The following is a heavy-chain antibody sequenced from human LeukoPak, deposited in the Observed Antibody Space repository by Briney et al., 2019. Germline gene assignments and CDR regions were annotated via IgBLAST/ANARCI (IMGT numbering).Heavy chain of an antibody. D-gene: IGHD2-21*01. Sequence: GALMKVSCKASGYTFTSYDINWVRQATGQGLEWMGWMNPNSGNTGYAQKFQGRVTITRNTSISTAYMELSSLRSEDTAVYYCARALIGRDAFDIWGQGTMVTVSS. CDR1: GYTFTSYD. V-gene: IGHV1-8*03. CDR3: ARALIGRDAFDI. CDR2: MNPNSGNT. J-gene: IGHJ3*02.